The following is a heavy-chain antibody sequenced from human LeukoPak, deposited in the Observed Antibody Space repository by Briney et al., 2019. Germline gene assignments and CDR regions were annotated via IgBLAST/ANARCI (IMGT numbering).Heavy chain of an antibody. V-gene: IGHV1-8*01. Sequence: GASVKVSCKTSGHTFTNYEILWVRQAPGQGLEWMGWMNPNSGNTVHAQKFQGRVAMTRNISITTAHLEISSLRSEDTAVYFCTRGLENSWYTTGALAAFWGQGTLVTVSS. CDR2: MNPNSGNT. CDR3: TRGLENSWYTTGALAAF. J-gene: IGHJ4*02. CDR1: GHTFTNYE. D-gene: IGHD6-13*01.